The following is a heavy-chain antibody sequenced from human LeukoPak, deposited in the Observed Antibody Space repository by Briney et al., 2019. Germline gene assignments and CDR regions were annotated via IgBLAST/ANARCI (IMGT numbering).Heavy chain of an antibody. Sequence: GGSLRLSCAASGFTFSSYSMNWVRQAPGKGLEWVSFISSSSSYIYYADSVKGRFTISRDNAKNSLYLQMNSLRAEDTAVYYCARDLRLGEFFPDYWGQGTLVTVSS. CDR2: ISSSSSYI. V-gene: IGHV3-21*01. CDR1: GFTFSSYS. D-gene: IGHD3-16*01. J-gene: IGHJ4*02. CDR3: ARDLRLGEFFPDY.